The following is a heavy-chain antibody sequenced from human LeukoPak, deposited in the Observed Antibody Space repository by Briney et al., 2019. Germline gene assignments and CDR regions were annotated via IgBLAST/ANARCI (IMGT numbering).Heavy chain of an antibody. Sequence: SETLSLTCTVSGGSISSSSYYWGWIRQPPGKGLEWIGSIYYSGSTYYNPSLKSRVTISVDTSKNQFSLKLSSVTAADTAVYYCARGYSSSWPRGNWFDPWGQGTLVTVSS. J-gene: IGHJ5*02. D-gene: IGHD6-13*01. CDR1: GGSISSSSYY. CDR3: ARGYSSSWPRGNWFDP. CDR2: IYYSGST. V-gene: IGHV4-39*01.